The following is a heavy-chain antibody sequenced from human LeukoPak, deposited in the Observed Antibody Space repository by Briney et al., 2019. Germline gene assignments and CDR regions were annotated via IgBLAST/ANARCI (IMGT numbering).Heavy chain of an antibody. V-gene: IGHV1-8*03. CDR1: GYTFTSYD. Sequence: ASVKVSCKASGYTFTSYDINWVRQASGQGLEWMGWITPNSGHTGYARKFQGRVTITRDTSMSTAYMELSSLRSEDTAVYYCARGLILPYLRGFDPWGQGTLVTVSS. CDR2: ITPNSGHT. J-gene: IGHJ5*02. CDR3: ARGLILPYLRGFDP.